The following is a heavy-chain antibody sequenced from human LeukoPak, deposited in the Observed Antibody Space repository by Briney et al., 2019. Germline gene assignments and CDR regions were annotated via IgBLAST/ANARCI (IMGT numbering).Heavy chain of an antibody. CDR1: RFTFSSYA. V-gene: IGHV3-30*04. Sequence: GGSLRLSCEASRFTFSSYATHWVRQAPGKGLEWVAVKYYADSVKGRFTISRDNSKNTLYLQMNSLRAEDTAVYYCARDPRKSSYWYPHFDYWGQGTLVTFSS. D-gene: IGHD6-13*01. J-gene: IGHJ4*02. CDR3: ARDPRKSSYWYPHFDY. CDR2: K.